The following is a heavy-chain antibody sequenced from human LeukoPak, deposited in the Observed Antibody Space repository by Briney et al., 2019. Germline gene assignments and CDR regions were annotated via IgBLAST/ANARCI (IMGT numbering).Heavy chain of an antibody. CDR1: GYSFTSYW. J-gene: IGHJ5*02. CDR2: IYPGDSDT. D-gene: IGHD3-10*01. CDR3: ARRNYYGSGSYLGGWLDP. Sequence: GESLKISCKGSGYSFTSYWIGWVRQMPGKGLEWMGIIYPGDSDTRYSPSFQGQVTISADKAISTAYLQWSSLKASDTAMYYCARRNYYGSGSYLGGWLDPWGQGTLVTVSS. V-gene: IGHV5-51*01.